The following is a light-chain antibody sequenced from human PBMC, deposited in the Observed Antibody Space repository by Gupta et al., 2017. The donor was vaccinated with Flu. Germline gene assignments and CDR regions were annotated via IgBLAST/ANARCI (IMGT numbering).Light chain of an antibody. CDR1: SPNIGADFA. J-gene: IGLJ3*02. CDR2: DNT. V-gene: IGLV1-40*01. CDR3: QSFDRSLSGWV. Sequence: QSVLTQPPSVSGAPGQRVTISCTGSSPNIGADFAVHWYQHLPQTAPKLLIYDNTIRPSGVPDRFSGSKSGTSASLAITGLQAEDEADYYCQSFDRSLSGWVFGGGTKLTVL.